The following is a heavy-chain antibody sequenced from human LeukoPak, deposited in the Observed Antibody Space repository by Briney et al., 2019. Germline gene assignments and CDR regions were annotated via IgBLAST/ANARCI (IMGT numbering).Heavy chain of an antibody. Sequence: ESGPALVKPTQTLTLTCTFSGFSLSTSGMRVSWIRQPPGKALEWLARINWDDDKFYSTSLKTRLIISKDTSKNQVVPTMTNMDPVDTATYYCAREESISCFDYWGQGTLVAVSS. J-gene: IGHJ4*02. CDR1: GFSLSTSGMR. CDR3: AREESISCFDY. V-gene: IGHV2-70*04. CDR2: INWDDDK. D-gene: IGHD2-2*01.